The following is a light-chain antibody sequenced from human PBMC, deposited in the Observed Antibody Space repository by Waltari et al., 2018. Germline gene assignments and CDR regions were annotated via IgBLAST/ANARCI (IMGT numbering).Light chain of an antibody. CDR2: GAS. CDR3: HQRSNWPIT. J-gene: IGKJ5*01. Sequence: EIGLTQSPATLSLSPGERATLSCRASQSVSSYLVWYQQKPGQTPRLLIYGASNRATGIPARFSGSGSGTDFTLPISSLESEDFAVYYCHQRSNWPITFGQGTRLEIK. V-gene: IGKV3-11*01. CDR1: QSVSSY.